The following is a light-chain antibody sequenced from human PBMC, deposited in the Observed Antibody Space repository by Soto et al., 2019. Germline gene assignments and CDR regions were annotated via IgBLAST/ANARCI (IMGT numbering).Light chain of an antibody. Sequence: SYELTQPPSVSVAPGKTARITCGGNNIGSKSVHWYQQKPGQAPVRVIYYDSDRPSGIPERLSGSNSGNTATLTISRVEAGDEADYYCQVWDSSSDHVVFGGGTKLTVL. J-gene: IGLJ2*01. V-gene: IGLV3-21*04. CDR2: YDS. CDR3: QVWDSSSDHVV. CDR1: NIGSKS.